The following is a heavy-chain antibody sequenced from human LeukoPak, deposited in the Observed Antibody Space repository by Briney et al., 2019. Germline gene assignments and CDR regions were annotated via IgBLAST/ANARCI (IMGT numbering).Heavy chain of an antibody. V-gene: IGHV3-23*01. CDR2: ISGSGGST. Sequence: GGSLRLSCAASGFTFSSYAMSWVRQAPGKGLEWVSAISGSGGSTYYADSVKGRFTISRDNSKNTLYLQMNSLRAEDTPVYYCGKTTTGYSSGRNPAWPVDYWGQGTLVTVSS. CDR3: GKTTTGYSSGRNPAWPVDY. CDR1: GFTFSSYA. J-gene: IGHJ4*02. D-gene: IGHD6-19*01.